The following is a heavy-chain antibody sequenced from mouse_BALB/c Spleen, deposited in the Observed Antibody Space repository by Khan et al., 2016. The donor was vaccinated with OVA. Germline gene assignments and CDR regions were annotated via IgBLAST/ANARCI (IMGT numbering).Heavy chain of an antibody. CDR3: AREEALYYFDY. CDR1: GYIFTSYW. V-gene: IGHV1S132*01. D-gene: IGHD1-1*01. J-gene: IGHJ2*01. Sequence: QVQLQQPGAELVRPGASVKLSCKTSGYIFTSYWIHWVKQRSGQGLEWIARIYPGTDNTYYSEKLKDKATLTADKSSSTAYLQLSSLKSEDSAVYFCAREEALYYFDYWGQGTTLTVSS. CDR2: IYPGTDNT.